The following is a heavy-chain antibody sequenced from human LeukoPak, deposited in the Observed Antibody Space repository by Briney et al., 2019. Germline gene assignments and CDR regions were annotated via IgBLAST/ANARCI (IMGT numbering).Heavy chain of an antibody. D-gene: IGHD3-16*01. CDR2: ICGSGGST. CDR1: GFTFSSYD. Sequence: QAGGSLRLSCAASGFTFSSYDMNWVRQAPGRGLEWVSGICGSGGSTYSVDSVKGRFTVSRDNSKNTLYLQMSSVRAADTAVYYCPRRAGAYTHPYDYWGQGTLVTVSS. V-gene: IGHV3-23*01. J-gene: IGHJ4*02. CDR3: PRRAGAYTHPYDY.